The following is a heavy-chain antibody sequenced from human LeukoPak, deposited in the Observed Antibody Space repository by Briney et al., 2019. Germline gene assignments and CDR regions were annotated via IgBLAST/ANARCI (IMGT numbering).Heavy chain of an antibody. D-gene: IGHD3-9*01. Sequence: TSETLSLTCTVSGGSISSYYWSWIRQPPGKGLERIGYIYYSGSTNYNPSLKSRVTISVDTSKNQFSLKLSSVTAADTAVYYCARGTYDILTGYYFDYWGQGTLVTVSS. V-gene: IGHV4-59*08. CDR3: ARGTYDILTGYYFDY. J-gene: IGHJ4*02. CDR2: IYYSGST. CDR1: GGSISSYY.